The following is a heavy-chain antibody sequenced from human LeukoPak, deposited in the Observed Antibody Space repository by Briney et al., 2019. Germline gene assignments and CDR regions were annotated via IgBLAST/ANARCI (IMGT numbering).Heavy chain of an antibody. CDR2: INHSGST. CDR3: ARGVTDDSSGYYQFDY. CDR1: GGSFSGYY. J-gene: IGHJ4*02. D-gene: IGHD3-22*01. V-gene: IGHV4-34*01. Sequence: SETLSLTCAVYGGSFSGYYWSWIRQPPGKGLEWIGEINHSGSTNYNPSLKSRVTISVDTPKNQFSLKLSSVTAADTAVYYCARGVTDDSSGYYQFDYWGQGTLVTVSS.